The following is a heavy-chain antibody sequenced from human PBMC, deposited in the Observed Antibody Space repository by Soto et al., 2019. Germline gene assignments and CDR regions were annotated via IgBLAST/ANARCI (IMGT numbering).Heavy chain of an antibody. CDR3: ARGEHIVVVTAIRRYNWFDP. CDR2: ITPIFGTA. Sequence: SVKVSCKASGGTFSSYAISWVRQAPGQGLERMGGITPIFGTANYAQKFQGRVTITADKSTSTAYMELSSLRSEDTAVYYCARGEHIVVVTAIRRYNWFDPWGQGTLVTVSS. V-gene: IGHV1-69*06. D-gene: IGHD2-21*02. CDR1: GGTFSSYA. J-gene: IGHJ5*02.